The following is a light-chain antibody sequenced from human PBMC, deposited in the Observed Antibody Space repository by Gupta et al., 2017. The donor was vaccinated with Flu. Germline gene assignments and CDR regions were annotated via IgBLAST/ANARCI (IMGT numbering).Light chain of an antibody. V-gene: IGLV1-40*02. CDR3: QSYDGSHFV. J-gene: IGLJ1*01. CDR1: SANIGTVFD. Sequence: QSGLTQPPSVSGAPGQRVNIPSNGDSANIGTVFDVHWYRQFPGMAPRLLIYGNTLRPSGVSDRFSASRSGSAASLAISGLQTGDEADYFCQSYDGSHFVFGTGTKVTVL. CDR2: GNT.